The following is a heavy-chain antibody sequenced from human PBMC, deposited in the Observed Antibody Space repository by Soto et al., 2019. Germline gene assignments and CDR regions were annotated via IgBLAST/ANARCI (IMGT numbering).Heavy chain of an antibody. D-gene: IGHD3-9*01. V-gene: IGHV4-39*01. Sequence: AETLSLTCTVSGGSISSSSYYWGWIRQPPGKGLEWIGSIYYSGSTYYNPSLKSRVTISVDTSKNQFSLKLSSVTAADTAVYYCARLMVDYDILTGYSLDYWGQGTLVTASS. CDR1: GGSISSSSYY. CDR3: ARLMVDYDILTGYSLDY. J-gene: IGHJ4*02. CDR2: IYYSGST.